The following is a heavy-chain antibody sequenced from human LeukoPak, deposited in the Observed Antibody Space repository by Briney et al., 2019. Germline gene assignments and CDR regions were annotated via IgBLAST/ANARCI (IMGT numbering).Heavy chain of an antibody. D-gene: IGHD6-13*01. CDR1: GYTFTSYG. V-gene: IGHV1-18*01. J-gene: IGHJ4*02. Sequence: ASVKVSCKASGYTFTSYGISWVRQAPGQGLEWMGWISAYNGNTNYAQKLQGRVTMTTDTSTSTAYMELRSLRSDDTAVYYCARDLYYSSSWYMSFDYWGQGTLVTVSS. CDR3: ARDLYYSSSWYMSFDY. CDR2: ISAYNGNT.